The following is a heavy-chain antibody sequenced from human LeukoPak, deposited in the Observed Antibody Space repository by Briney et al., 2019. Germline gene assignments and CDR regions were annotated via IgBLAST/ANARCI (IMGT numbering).Heavy chain of an antibody. CDR2: IYYSGST. V-gene: IGHV4-59*12. Sequence: SETLSRTCTVSGRSLSSYYGTWFRQPPGKGLEWMGDIYYSGSTNYNPSLKRRVTISVDSTTNQFSLKPSSVTASDTTVSYCGRKTPPLLGAPYYMDIWGKGTTVTVSS. D-gene: IGHD2-15*01. CDR3: GRKTPPLLGAPYYMDI. CDR1: GRSLSSYY. J-gene: IGHJ6*03.